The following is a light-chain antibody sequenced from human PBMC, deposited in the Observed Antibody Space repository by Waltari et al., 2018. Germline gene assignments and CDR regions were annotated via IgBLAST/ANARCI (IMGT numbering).Light chain of an antibody. CDR2: DVS. J-gene: IGLJ3*02. V-gene: IGLV2-14*01. Sequence: QSALTQPASVSGSPGQSITISCTGTSSDVGGYNYVSWYQQHPGKAPKLMIYDVSNRPSGVSNRFSGSKSGNTASLTISGLQAEDESDHYCSSFTSRSTWVFGGGTKLTVL. CDR3: SSFTSRSTWV. CDR1: SSDVGGYNY.